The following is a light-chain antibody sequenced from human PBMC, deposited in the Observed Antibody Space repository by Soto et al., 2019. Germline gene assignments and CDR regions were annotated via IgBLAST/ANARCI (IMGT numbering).Light chain of an antibody. V-gene: IGKV1-9*01. CDR1: QGISSY. J-gene: IGKJ1*01. Sequence: QLTQSPSSLSASVGDRVTITCRASQGISSYFAWYQQKPGKAPNLLIFSASALHRGVPPRFSGSGSGTTFTLTVSSLQPEDFATYYCQQADSFPWTFGQGTKVDIK. CDR3: QQADSFPWT. CDR2: SAS.